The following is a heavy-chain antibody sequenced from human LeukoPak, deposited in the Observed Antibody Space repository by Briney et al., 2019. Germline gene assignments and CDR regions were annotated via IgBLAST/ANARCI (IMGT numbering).Heavy chain of an antibody. D-gene: IGHD1-26*01. CDR2: INHSGST. J-gene: IGHJ4*02. V-gene: IGHV4-34*01. Sequence: PSETLSLTCAVYGGSFSGYYWSWIRQPPGKGLEWIGEINHSGSTNYNPSLKSRVTISVDTSKNQFSLKLSSVTAADTAVYYCARVGHEVGATDYWGQGTLVTVSS. CDR3: ARVGHEVGATDY. CDR1: GGSFSGYY.